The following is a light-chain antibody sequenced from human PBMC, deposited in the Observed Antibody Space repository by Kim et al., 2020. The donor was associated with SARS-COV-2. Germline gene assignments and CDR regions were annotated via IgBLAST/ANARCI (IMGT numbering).Light chain of an antibody. V-gene: IGLV2-14*03. CDR3: SSYTSSSTLVV. Sequence: STTIPCTRTSSDVGGYNYVSWYQQHPGKAPKLMIYDVSNRPSGVSNRFSGSKSGNTASLTISGLQAEDEADYYCSSYTSSSTLVVFGGGTQLTVL. CDR1: SSDVGGYNY. J-gene: IGLJ2*01. CDR2: DVS.